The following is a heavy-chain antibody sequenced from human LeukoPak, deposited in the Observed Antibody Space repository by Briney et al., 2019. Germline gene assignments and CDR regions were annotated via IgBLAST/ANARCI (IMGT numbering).Heavy chain of an antibody. V-gene: IGHV3-23*01. CDR3: AKDGVVVVAADFDY. D-gene: IGHD2-15*01. CDR1: GFTFSSYA. CDR2: ISGSGGST. J-gene: IGHJ4*02. Sequence: GGSLRLSCAASGFTFSSYAMSWVRQAPGKGVEGVSAISGSGGSTYYADSVKGRFTIPRDNSKNTLYLQMNSLRAEDTAVYYCAKDGVVVVAADFDYWGQGTLVTVSS.